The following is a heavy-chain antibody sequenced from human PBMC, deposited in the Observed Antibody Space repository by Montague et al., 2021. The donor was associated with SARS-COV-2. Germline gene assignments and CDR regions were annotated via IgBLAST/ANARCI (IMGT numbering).Heavy chain of an antibody. CDR2: ISYDGSKK. CDR1: EFTFSNYA. Sequence: SLRFSCAASEFTFSNYAMHWVRQAPGKGLEWVAVISYDGSKKYYADSVKGRFTISRDNSKNTLYLQMNGLRAEDTAVYYCARESVREVSGDFDYWGQGTMVTVSS. CDR3: ARESVREVSGDFDY. D-gene: IGHD5/OR15-5a*01. V-gene: IGHV3-30-3*01. J-gene: IGHJ4*02.